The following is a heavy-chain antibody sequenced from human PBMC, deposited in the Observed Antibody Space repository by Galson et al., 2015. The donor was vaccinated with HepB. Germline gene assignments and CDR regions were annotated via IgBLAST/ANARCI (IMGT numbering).Heavy chain of an antibody. CDR3: ARARYCSGGACQSWFDP. Sequence: SVKVSCKASGYTFNNYAINWVRQAPGRGLEWMGWISVYNYNTNYAQQFQGRVTMTTDTSTSTAYMVERSLRSDDTAVYYCARARYCSGGACQSWFDPWGQGTLATVSS. CDR2: ISVYNYNT. V-gene: IGHV1-18*01. D-gene: IGHD2-15*01. CDR1: GYTFNNYA. J-gene: IGHJ5*02.